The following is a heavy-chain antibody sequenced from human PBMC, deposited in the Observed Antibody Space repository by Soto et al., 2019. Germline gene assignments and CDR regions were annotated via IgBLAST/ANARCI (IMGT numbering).Heavy chain of an antibody. Sequence: ASVKVSCKASGYTFTSYGISWVRQAPGQGLEWMGWISAYNGNTNYAQKLQGRVTMTTDTSTSTAYMELRSLRSDDTAVYYCARGGRIVVVPAATSFSWFDAWGQGTLVTVSS. CDR2: ISAYNGNT. J-gene: IGHJ5*02. CDR1: GYTFTSYG. CDR3: ARGGRIVVVPAATSFSWFDA. V-gene: IGHV1-18*01. D-gene: IGHD2-2*01.